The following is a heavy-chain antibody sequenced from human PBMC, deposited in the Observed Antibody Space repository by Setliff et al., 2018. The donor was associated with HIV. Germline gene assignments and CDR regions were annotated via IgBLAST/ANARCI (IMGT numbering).Heavy chain of an antibody. CDR1: GYTFTSYG. D-gene: IGHD3-3*02. J-gene: IGHJ5*02. V-gene: IGHV1-18*01. Sequence: GASVKVSCKASGYTFTSYGISWVRQAPGQGLEWMGWISAYNGNTNYAQKLQGRVTMTRDTSISTAYMELSSLRSDDTAVYYCARGTAPRPASVLEFLEWLFPNWFDPWGQGTLVTVSS. CDR2: ISAYNGNT. CDR3: ARGTAPRPASVLEFLEWLFPNWFDP.